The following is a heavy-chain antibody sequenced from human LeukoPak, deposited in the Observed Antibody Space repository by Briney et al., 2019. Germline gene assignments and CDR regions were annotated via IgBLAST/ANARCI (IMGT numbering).Heavy chain of an antibody. J-gene: IGHJ4*02. CDR2: ISYDGSNK. V-gene: IGHV3-30*04. Sequence: PGRSLRLSCAASGFTFSSYAMHWVRQAPGKGLEWVAVISYDGSNKYYADSVKGRFTISRDNSKNTLYLQMNSLRAEDTAVYYCAKDPSRSGIDYWGQGTLVTVSS. D-gene: IGHD3-10*01. CDR3: AKDPSRSGIDY. CDR1: GFTFSSYA.